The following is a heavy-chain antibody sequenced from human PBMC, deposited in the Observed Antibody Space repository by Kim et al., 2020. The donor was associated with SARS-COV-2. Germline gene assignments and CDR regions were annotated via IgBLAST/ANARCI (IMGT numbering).Heavy chain of an antibody. Sequence: LKSRVTISVDTSKNQFSLKLSSVTAADTAVYYCASTGGTYYYDSSGYYNYWGQGTLVTVSS. D-gene: IGHD3-22*01. CDR3: ASTGGTYYYDSSGYYNY. J-gene: IGHJ4*02. V-gene: IGHV4-59*01.